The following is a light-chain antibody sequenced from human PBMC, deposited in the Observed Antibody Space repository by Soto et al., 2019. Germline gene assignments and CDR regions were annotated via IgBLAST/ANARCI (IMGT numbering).Light chain of an antibody. CDR1: WGISSC. CDR2: AAS. V-gene: IGKV1-12*01. Sequence: DIRMSQSPSTLSGSXGDRVTIACRSSWGISSCLARYQQKPAIAPKLXXYAASSLQTGVPPRCSGSGSATDFTRTISSRQPEDFATYYRQQANSVPWTFGQGTKVDIK. J-gene: IGKJ1*01. CDR3: QQANSVPWT.